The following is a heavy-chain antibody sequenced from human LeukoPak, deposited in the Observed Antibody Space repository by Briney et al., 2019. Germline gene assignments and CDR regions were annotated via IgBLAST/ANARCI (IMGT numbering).Heavy chain of an antibody. CDR2: ILYDGSNG. CDR3: AKDPCSSTSCPKPRYFFDY. D-gene: IGHD2-2*01. Sequence: GGSLRLSCAASGFTFSNYGMHWVRQAPGKGLEWVAVILYDGSNGYYADSVKGRFIISRDNSKNTLYLQMNSLRAEDTAIYYCAKDPCSSTSCPKPRYFFDYWGQGTLSPSPQ. CDR1: GFTFSNYG. V-gene: IGHV3-30*18. J-gene: IGHJ4*02.